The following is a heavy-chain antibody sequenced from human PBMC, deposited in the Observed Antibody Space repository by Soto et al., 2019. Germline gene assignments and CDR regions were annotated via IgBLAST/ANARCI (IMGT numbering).Heavy chain of an antibody. Sequence: GASVKVSCKASGYTFTSYGISWVRQAPGQGLEWMGWISAYNGNTNYAQKLQGRVTMTTDTSTSTAYMELRSLRSDDTAVYYCARDVARFMVNYVWGSYRYTTKVGSYTGDYWGQGTLVTVSS. J-gene: IGHJ4*02. CDR2: ISAYNGNT. CDR3: ARDVARFMVNYVWGSYRYTTKVGSYTGDY. CDR1: GYTFTSYG. D-gene: IGHD3-16*02. V-gene: IGHV1-18*01.